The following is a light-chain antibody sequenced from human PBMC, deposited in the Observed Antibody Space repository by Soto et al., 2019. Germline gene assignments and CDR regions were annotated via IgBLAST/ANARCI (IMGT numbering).Light chain of an antibody. J-gene: IGKJ1*01. V-gene: IGKV3-20*01. CDR1: QSVSNNY. CDR3: QQYSLSGT. CDR2: GAS. Sequence: VVLPQSPGTLSLSPGERATLSCRASQSVSNNYLAWYQQKPGQAPRRLLYGASNRATGIPDRFSGSGSGTDFTPTSSRVEPEDSAVYYCQQYSLSGTFGQGTKV.